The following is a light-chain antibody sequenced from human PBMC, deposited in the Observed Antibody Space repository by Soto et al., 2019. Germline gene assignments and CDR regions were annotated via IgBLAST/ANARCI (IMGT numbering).Light chain of an antibody. CDR2: AAS. V-gene: IGKV1-9*01. Sequence: IQLTQSPSSLSASVGDRVTITCRASQGISSYLAWYQQKPGKAPKLLIYAASTLQSGVTSRFSGSGSGTDLTLTISSLQPEDFATYDCQQLNSYPLTFGQGTKVEIK. CDR1: QGISSY. CDR3: QQLNSYPLT. J-gene: IGKJ1*01.